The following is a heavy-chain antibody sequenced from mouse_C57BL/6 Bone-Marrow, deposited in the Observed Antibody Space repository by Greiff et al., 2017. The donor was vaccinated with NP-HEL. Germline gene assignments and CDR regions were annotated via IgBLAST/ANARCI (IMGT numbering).Heavy chain of an antibody. D-gene: IGHD1-1*01. V-gene: IGHV14-4*01. J-gene: IGHJ1*03. Sequence: VQLKESGAELVRPGASVKLSCTASGFNIKDDYMHWVKQRPEQGLEWIGWIDPENGDTEYASKFQGKATITADTSSNTAYLQLSSLTSEDTAVYYCTRDYGSSYGWYFDVWGTGTTVTVSS. CDR3: TRDYGSSYGWYFDV. CDR1: GFNIKDDY. CDR2: IDPENGDT.